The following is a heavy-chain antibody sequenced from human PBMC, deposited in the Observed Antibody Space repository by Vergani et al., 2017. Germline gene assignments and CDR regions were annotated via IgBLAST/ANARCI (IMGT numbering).Heavy chain of an antibody. CDR2: IYYSGST. Sequence: QLQLQESGPGLVKPSETLSLTCTVSGGSISSSSYYWGWIRQPPGKGLEWSGSIYYSGSTYYNPSLKSRVTISVDTSKNQFSLKLSSVTAADTAVYYCARDCSGGSCYLAFDIWGQGTMVTVSS. CDR3: ARDCSGGSCYLAFDI. CDR1: GGSISSSSYY. D-gene: IGHD2-15*01. J-gene: IGHJ3*02. V-gene: IGHV4-39*07.